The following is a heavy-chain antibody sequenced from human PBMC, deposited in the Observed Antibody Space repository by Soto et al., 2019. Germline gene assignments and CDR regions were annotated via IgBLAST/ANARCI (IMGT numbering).Heavy chain of an antibody. CDR3: AKGDCSGRRCYRGFDY. Sequence: GGSLRLSCAASGFTFSSYDMNWVRQAPGKGLEWVSGVSARGSITSYADSAKGRFTISRDNAKNTVFLQMTGLRAEDTAVYFCAKGDCSGRRCYRGFDYWGQGTLVTVSS. J-gene: IGHJ4*02. D-gene: IGHD2-15*01. CDR2: VSARGSIT. V-gene: IGHV3-23*01. CDR1: GFTFSSYD.